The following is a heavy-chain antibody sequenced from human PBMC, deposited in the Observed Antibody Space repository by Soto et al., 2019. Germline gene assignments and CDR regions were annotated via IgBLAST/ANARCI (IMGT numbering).Heavy chain of an antibody. V-gene: IGHV1-18*01. CDR3: ARDCRDIVVVPAASDAFAI. J-gene: IGHJ3*02. CDR1: GYTFTSYG. Sequence: GASVKVSCKASGYTFTSYGISWVRQAPGQGLEWMGWISAYNGNTNYAQKLQGRVTMTTDTSTSTAYMELRSLRSDDTALYYCARDCRDIVVVPAASDAFAIWGQGTMVTVSS. CDR2: ISAYNGNT. D-gene: IGHD2-2*01.